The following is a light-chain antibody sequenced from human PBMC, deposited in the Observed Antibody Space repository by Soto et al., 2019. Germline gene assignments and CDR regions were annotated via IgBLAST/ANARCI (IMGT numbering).Light chain of an antibody. V-gene: IGLV1-47*01. CDR3: SARDDSLNGVV. CDR2: RSA. CDR1: TSNIGSNH. Sequence: QSVLTQPPSASGTPGQRVTISCSGSTSNIGSNHVYWYQQFPGAAPKLLMYRSAQRPTGVPDRFSGSKSGTSASLAISGLRSDDEADYYCSARDDSLNGVVFGGGTKLTVL. J-gene: IGLJ2*01.